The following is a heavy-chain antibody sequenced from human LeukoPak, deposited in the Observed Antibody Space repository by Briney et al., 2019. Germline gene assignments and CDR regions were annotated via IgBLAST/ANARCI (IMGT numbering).Heavy chain of an antibody. CDR1: GITFSSYA. J-gene: IGHJ2*01. CDR2: ISYDGSNK. D-gene: IGHD3-9*01. Sequence: PGGSLRLSCAASGITFSSYAMHWVRQAPGKGLEWVAVISYDGSNKYYADSVKGRFTISRDNSKNTLYLQMNSLRAEDTAVYYCARFLKTGYWAQYYYFDLWGRGTLVTVSS. V-gene: IGHV3-30*04. CDR3: ARFLKTGYWAQYYYFDL.